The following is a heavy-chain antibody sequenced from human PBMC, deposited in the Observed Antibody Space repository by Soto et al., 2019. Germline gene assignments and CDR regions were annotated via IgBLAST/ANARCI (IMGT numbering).Heavy chain of an antibody. CDR2: ISAYNGNT. CDR1: GYTFTSYG. CDR3: ARDSAPYCSSTSCHTRRWFDP. J-gene: IGHJ5*02. Sequence: ASVKVSCKASGYTFTSYGISWVRQAPGQGLEWMGWISAYNGNTNYAQKLQGRVTMTTDTSTSTAYMELRSLRSDDTAVYYCARDSAPYCSSTSCHTRRWFDPWGQGTLVPVSS. D-gene: IGHD2-2*01. V-gene: IGHV1-18*01.